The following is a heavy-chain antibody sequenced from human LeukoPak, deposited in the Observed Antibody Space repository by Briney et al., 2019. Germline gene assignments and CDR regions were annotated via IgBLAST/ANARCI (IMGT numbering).Heavy chain of an antibody. CDR2: ISGSGSIT. D-gene: IGHD3-22*01. CDR3: AKEISSRYYYDSSGSCHDY. V-gene: IGHV3-23*01. Sequence: GGSLRLSCAASGFTFSSYVMTWVRQAPGKGLEWVSAISGSGSITEYADSVKGRFTISRDNSKNTLYLQMNSLRAEDTAVYYCAKEISSRYYYDSSGSCHDYWGQGTLVTVSS. CDR1: GFTFSSYV. J-gene: IGHJ4*02.